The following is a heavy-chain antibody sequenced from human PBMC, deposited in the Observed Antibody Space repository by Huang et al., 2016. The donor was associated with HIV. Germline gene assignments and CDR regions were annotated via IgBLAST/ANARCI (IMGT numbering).Heavy chain of an antibody. Sequence: EVQLVQSGAEVKKPGESLKISCQISGFKFTSYWIAGVRQRPGQGLEWAGTICPEYSDTRYSPSLQGNVTISADKSISPAFLQWSSLRASDTALYFCASRRTTPESYYLDVWGNGTTVIVSS. D-gene: IGHD2-15*01. CDR1: GFKFTSYW. CDR3: ASRRTTPESYYLDV. V-gene: IGHV5-51*03. J-gene: IGHJ6*04. CDR2: ICPEYSDT.